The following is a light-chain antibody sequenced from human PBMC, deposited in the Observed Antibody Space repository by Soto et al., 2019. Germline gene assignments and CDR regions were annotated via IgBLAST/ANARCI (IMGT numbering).Light chain of an antibody. J-gene: IGKJ1*01. V-gene: IGKV3-20*01. CDR2: GAS. CDR3: QQYGSSPWT. Sequence: EIVLTQSPGTLSLSPGERATLSCRVSQSVSSSYLAWHQQKPGQAPRLLIYGASSRATGIPDRFSGSGSGTDFTLTISRLEPEDFAVYYCQQYGSSPWTFGQGTKVEIK. CDR1: QSVSSSY.